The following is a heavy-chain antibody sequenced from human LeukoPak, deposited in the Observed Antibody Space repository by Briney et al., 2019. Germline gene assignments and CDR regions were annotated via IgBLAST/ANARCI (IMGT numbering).Heavy chain of an antibody. D-gene: IGHD6-13*01. J-gene: IGHJ5*02. V-gene: IGHV4-34*01. Sequence: SETLSLTCAVYDGSFSGYYWGWIRQPPGKGLEWIGSIYYSGSTSYNPSLKSRVTISVDTSKNQFSLKLSSVTAADTAVYYCARALEYSSSWSPFDPWGQGTLVTVSS. CDR2: IYYSGST. CDR3: ARALEYSSSWSPFDP. CDR1: DGSFSGYY.